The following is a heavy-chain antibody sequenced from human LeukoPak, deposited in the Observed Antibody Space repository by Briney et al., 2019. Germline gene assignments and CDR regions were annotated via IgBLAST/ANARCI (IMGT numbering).Heavy chain of an antibody. CDR2: ISGSGGST. Sequence: GGSLRLSCAASGFTFSSYGMSWVRQAPGKGLEWVSAISGSGGSTYYADSVKGRFTISRDNSKNTLYLQMSSLRAEDTAVYYCARDLASRTKMAPFDYWGQGTLVTVSS. CDR3: ARDLASRTKMAPFDY. V-gene: IGHV3-23*01. CDR1: GFTFSSYG. D-gene: IGHD1-14*01. J-gene: IGHJ4*02.